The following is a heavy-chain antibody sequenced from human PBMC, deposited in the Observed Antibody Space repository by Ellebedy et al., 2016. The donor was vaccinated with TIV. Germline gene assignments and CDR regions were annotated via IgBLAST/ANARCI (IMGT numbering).Heavy chain of an antibody. CDR1: GFTSDIFW. CDR3: ARDNWNELASDY. CDR2: IENDGTDK. J-gene: IGHJ4*02. D-gene: IGHD1-20*01. Sequence: PGGSLRLSCEVYGFTSDIFWMSRVRQAPGKGLVWVANIENDGTDKYYVDSVKGRFTISRDNARNSLYLQMTSLRAEDTDVYYCARDNWNELASDYWGQGTLATVSS. V-gene: IGHV3-7*04.